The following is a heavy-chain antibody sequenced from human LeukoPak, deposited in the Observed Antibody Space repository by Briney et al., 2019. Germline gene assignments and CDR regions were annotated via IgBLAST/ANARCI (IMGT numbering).Heavy chain of an antibody. V-gene: IGHV3-23*01. CDR2: ISPTAEGT. CDR3: ARDAGGAWPFDY. J-gene: IGHJ4*02. CDR1: GFAFSNTG. D-gene: IGHD4-17*01. Sequence: GGSLRLSCAASGFAFSNTGMAWVRQAPGRGLDWVSTISPTAEGTHYADSVKGRFTISRDNSKNTLSLEMNSLRADDTATYYCARDAGGAWPFDYWGQGTRVIVSS.